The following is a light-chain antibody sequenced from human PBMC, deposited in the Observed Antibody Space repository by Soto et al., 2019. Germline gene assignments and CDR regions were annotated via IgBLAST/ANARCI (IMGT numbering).Light chain of an antibody. Sequence: IVVTKSPSTLSLSPGERATLSCRASQSVSSNYLAWYQQKPGQAPRLLIYGASSSATGIPDRFSGSGSGTDFTLTISSLEPEAFAVYYCQQYGSAPFTFGPGTKVDIK. CDR3: QQYGSAPFT. V-gene: IGKV3-20*01. J-gene: IGKJ3*01. CDR1: QSVSSNY. CDR2: GAS.